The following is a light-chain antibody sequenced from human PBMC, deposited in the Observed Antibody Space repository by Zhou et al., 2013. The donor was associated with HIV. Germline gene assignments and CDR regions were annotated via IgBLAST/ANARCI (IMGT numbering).Light chain of an antibody. J-gene: IGKJ5*01. Sequence: EIVMTQSPATLSVSPGERVTLSCRASQSVYNNLAWYQQKPGQAPRLLIYGASSRATGIPDRFSGSGSGTDFTLTITRLEPEDFAVYYCQQYGTSPITFGQGTRL. CDR3: QQYGTSPIT. V-gene: IGKV3-20*01. CDR1: QSVYNN. CDR2: GAS.